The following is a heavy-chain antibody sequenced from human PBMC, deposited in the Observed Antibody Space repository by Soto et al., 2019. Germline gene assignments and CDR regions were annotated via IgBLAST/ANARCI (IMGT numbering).Heavy chain of an antibody. CDR1: GFTFSSYG. Sequence: QVQLVESGGGVVQPGRSLRLSCAASGFTFSSYGMHWVRQAPGKGLEWVAVIWYDGSNKYYADSVKGRFTISRDNSKNTLYLQMNSLRAEDTAVYYCARAGGDSPYYFDYWGQGTLVTVSS. CDR3: ARAGGDSPYYFDY. J-gene: IGHJ4*02. CDR2: IWYDGSNK. D-gene: IGHD4-17*01. V-gene: IGHV3-33*01.